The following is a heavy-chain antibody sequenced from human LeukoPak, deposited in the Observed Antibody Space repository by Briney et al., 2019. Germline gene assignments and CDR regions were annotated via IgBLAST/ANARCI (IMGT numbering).Heavy chain of an antibody. V-gene: IGHV1-2*02. D-gene: IGHD6-19*01. CDR3: AREASGWYELSDYYYYMDV. CDR2: INPKNAAT. Sequence: GASVKVSCKASGYTFTGHYMHWVRQAPGQGLEWMGWINPKNAATNYAQKFQGRVTMTRDTSISTAYMELSRLRSDDTAVYYCAREASGWYELSDYYYYMDVWGKGTTVTVSS. CDR1: GYTFTGHY. J-gene: IGHJ6*03.